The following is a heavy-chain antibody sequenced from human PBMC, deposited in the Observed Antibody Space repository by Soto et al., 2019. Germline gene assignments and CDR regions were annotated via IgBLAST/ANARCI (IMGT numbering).Heavy chain of an antibody. J-gene: IGHJ4*02. CDR3: SRVGGSTWH. V-gene: IGHV3-74*01. D-gene: IGHD1-26*01. CDR1: GFTFSSYG. CDR2: INSDGSST. Sequence: GGSLRLSCAASGFTFSSYGMHWVRQAPGKELVWVSRINSDGSSTNYADFVKCRFTISRDNAKNTLYLQMNNLRVEDPAVYHCSRVGGSTWHWGQGTLVTVSS.